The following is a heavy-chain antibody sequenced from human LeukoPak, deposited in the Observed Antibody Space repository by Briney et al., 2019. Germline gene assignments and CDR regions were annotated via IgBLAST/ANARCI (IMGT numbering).Heavy chain of an antibody. J-gene: IGHJ6*03. CDR1: GFTFSSYA. D-gene: IGHD1-7*01. V-gene: IGHV3-23*01. Sequence: GGSLRLSCAASGFTFSSYAMSWVRQAPGKGLEWVSAISGSGDSTYYADSVKGRFTISRDNSKNSLYLQMNSLRAEDTAVYYCAKGDNWNYGLRLFYMDVWGKGTTVTVSS. CDR2: ISGSGDST. CDR3: AKGDNWNYGLRLFYMDV.